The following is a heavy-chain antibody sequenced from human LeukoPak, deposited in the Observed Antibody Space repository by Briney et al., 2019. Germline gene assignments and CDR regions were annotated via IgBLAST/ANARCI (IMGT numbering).Heavy chain of an antibody. V-gene: IGHV4-59*01. CDR3: ARSSFGELYVFDY. J-gene: IGHJ4*02. D-gene: IGHD3-10*01. CDR2: IYYSGST. CDR1: GGSISSYY. Sequence: TSETLSLTCTVSGGSISSYYWSWIRQPPGKGLERIGYIYYSGSTNYNPSLKSRVTISVDTSKNQFSLKLSSVTAADTAVYYCARSSFGELYVFDYWGQGTLVTVSS.